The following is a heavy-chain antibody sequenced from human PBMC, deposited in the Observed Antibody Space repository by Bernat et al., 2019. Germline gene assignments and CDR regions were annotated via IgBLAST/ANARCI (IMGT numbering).Heavy chain of an antibody. CDR2: ISGSGGST. J-gene: IGHJ4*02. CDR1: GFTFSSYA. CDR3: AKIPNPTVTSPHDY. D-gene: IGHD4-17*01. Sequence: EVQLLESGGGLVQPGGSLRLSCAASGFTFSSYAMSWVRQAPGKGLEWVSAISGSGGSTYYADSEKGRFTISRDNSKNTLYLQMNSLRAEDTAVYYCAKIPNPTVTSPHDYWGQGTLVTVSS. V-gene: IGHV3-23*01.